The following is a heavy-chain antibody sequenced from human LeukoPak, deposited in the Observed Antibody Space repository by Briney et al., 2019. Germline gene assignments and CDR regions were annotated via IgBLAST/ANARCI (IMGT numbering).Heavy chain of an antibody. V-gene: IGHV1-2*02. CDR2: INPNSGST. Sequence: ASVKVSCKASGYTFTGYYMHWVRQAPGQGLEWMGWINPNSGSTNYAQKFQGRVTMTRDTSISTAYMELSRLRSDDTAVYYCAQTEEYSSSWSAFDYWGQGTLVTVSS. CDR1: GYTFTGYY. CDR3: AQTEEYSSSWSAFDY. J-gene: IGHJ4*02. D-gene: IGHD6-13*01.